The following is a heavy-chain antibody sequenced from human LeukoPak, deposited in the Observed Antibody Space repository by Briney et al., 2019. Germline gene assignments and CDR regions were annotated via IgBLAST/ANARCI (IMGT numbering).Heavy chain of an antibody. D-gene: IGHD3-10*01. CDR3: ATSSITMIRGVIRCYYYYYMDV. CDR2: FDPEDGDT. J-gene: IGHJ6*03. CDR1: GYTLTELS. V-gene: IGHV1-24*01. Sequence: EASVKVSCKVSGYTLTELSMHWVRQAPGKGLEWMGGFDPEDGDTIYAQKFQGRVTMTEDTSTDTAYMELSSLRSEDTAVYYCATSSITMIRGVIRCYYYYYMDVWGKGPTVTVSS.